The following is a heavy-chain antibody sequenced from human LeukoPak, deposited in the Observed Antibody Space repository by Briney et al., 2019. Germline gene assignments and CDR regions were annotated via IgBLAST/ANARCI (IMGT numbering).Heavy chain of an antibody. CDR2: ISSSGSTI. J-gene: IGHJ5*02. Sequence: GGSLRLSCAASGFTFSDYYMSWIRQATGKGLEWVSYISSSGSTIYYADSVKGRFTIPRDNTKNSLYLQMNSMRAEDTAVYYCAREEIIAAYNWFDPWGQGTLVTVSS. D-gene: IGHD6-13*01. CDR3: AREEIIAAYNWFDP. CDR1: GFTFSDYY. V-gene: IGHV3-11*01.